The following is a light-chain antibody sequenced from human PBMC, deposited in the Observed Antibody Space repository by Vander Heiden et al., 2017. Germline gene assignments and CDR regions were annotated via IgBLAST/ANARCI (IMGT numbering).Light chain of an antibody. V-gene: IGLV1-40*01. J-gene: IGLJ3*02. CDR3: QSYDSSLRGWV. Sequence: QSVLTQPPSVSGAPGQRVTLHCTGSSSNIGAGYDVHWYQQLPGTAPKLLIYANTNRPSGVPDRFSGSKSGPSASLAITGLQAEDEADYYCQSYDSSLRGWVFGGGTKLTVL. CDR2: ANT. CDR1: SSNIGAGYD.